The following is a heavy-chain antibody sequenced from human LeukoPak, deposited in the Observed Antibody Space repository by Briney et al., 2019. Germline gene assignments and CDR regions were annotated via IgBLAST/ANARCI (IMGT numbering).Heavy chain of an antibody. D-gene: IGHD3-22*01. V-gene: IGHV1-69*01. Sequence: SVKVSCKASGGTFSSYAISWVRQAPGQGLEWMGGIIPIFGTANYAQKFQGRVMITADESTSTAYMELSSLRSEDTAVYYCAILDSSGYYYGAFDIWGQGTMVTVSS. CDR2: IIPIFGTA. CDR1: GGTFSSYA. CDR3: AILDSSGYYYGAFDI. J-gene: IGHJ3*02.